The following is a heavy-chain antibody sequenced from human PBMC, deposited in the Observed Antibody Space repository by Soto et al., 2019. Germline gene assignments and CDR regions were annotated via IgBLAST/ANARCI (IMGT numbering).Heavy chain of an antibody. CDR3: ARGREMATSKFYFDS. Sequence: QVQLVQSGAEVKKPGSSVKVSCKTSGGSFINYAVNWVRQAPGQGLEWMGGIIPIFATPSYAQKFQGRVTIIADESTSTAFMELSSLSSDDTAVYYCARGREMATSKFYFDSWGQGTLVTVSS. J-gene: IGHJ4*02. CDR2: IIPIFATP. V-gene: IGHV1-69*01. D-gene: IGHD1-1*01. CDR1: GGSFINYA.